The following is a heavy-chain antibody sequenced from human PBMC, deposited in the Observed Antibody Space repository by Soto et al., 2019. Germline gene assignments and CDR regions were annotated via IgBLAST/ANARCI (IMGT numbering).Heavy chain of an antibody. CDR3: ARLYYDFWSGYYYYYGMDV. D-gene: IGHD3-3*01. V-gene: IGHV5-51*01. Sequence: GESLKISCKGSGYSFTSYWIGWVRQMPGKGLEWMGIIYPGDSGTRYSPSFQGQVTISADKSISTAYLQWSSLKASDTAMYYCARLYYDFWSGYYYYYGMDVWGQGTTVTVSS. J-gene: IGHJ6*02. CDR1: GYSFTSYW. CDR2: IYPGDSGT.